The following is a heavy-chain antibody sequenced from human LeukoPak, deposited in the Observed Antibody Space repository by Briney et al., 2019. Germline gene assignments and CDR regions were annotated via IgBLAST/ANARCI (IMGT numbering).Heavy chain of an antibody. CDR1: GGSFSGYY. V-gene: IGHV4-34*01. D-gene: IGHD2-8*02. CDR3: ARARVLRPFDY. CDR2: INHSGST. Sequence: NASETLSLTCAVYGGSFSGYYWSWIRQPPGKGLEWIGEINHSGSTNYNPSLKSRVTISVDTSKNQFSLKLSSVTAADTAVYYCARARVLRPFDYWGQGTLVTVSS. J-gene: IGHJ4*02.